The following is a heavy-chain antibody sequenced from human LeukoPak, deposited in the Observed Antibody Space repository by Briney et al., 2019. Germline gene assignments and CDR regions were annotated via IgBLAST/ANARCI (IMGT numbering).Heavy chain of an antibody. J-gene: IGHJ4*02. V-gene: IGHV3-48*01. Sequence: GGSLRLSCTVSGFTVSSNSMSWVRQAPGKGLEWVSYISSSSSTIYYADSVKGRFTISRDNAKNSLYLQMNSLRAEDTAVYYCAGSDYGAFDYWGQGTLVTVSS. CDR2: ISSSSSTI. CDR1: GFTVSSNS. D-gene: IGHD4-17*01. CDR3: AGSDYGAFDY.